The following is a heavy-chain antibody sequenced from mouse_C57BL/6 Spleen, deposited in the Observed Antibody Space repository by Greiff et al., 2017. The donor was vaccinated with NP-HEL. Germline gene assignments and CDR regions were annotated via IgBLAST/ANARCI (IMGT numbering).Heavy chain of an antibody. Sequence: EVMLVESGGDLVKPGGSLKLSCAASGFTFSSYGMSWVRQTPDKRLEWVATISSGGSYTYYPDSVKGRFTISRDNDKNTLYRQRSSLKSEDTAMYYWASLTGTARDYFDYWGQGTTLTVSS. D-gene: IGHD4-1*01. J-gene: IGHJ2*01. CDR1: GFTFSSYG. V-gene: IGHV5-6*01. CDR2: ISSGGSYT. CDR3: ASLTGTARDYFDY.